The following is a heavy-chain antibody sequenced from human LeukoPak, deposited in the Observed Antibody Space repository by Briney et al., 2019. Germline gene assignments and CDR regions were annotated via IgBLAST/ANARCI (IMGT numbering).Heavy chain of an antibody. D-gene: IGHD3/OR15-3a*01. CDR2: LYYTGST. CDR3: ARWRTARTGFDY. CDR1: GGSISSSSYY. J-gene: IGHJ4*02. V-gene: IGHV4-39*01. Sequence: SETLSLTCTVSGGSISSSSYYWGWIRQSPGKGLEWIGSLYYTGSTYYNPPLTSRVTISVDTSKNQFSLKLTSVTAADTAVYYCARWRTARTGFDYWGQGTLVTVSS.